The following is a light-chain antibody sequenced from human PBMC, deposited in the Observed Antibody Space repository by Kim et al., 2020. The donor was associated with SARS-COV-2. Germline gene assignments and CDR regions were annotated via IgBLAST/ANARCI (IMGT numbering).Light chain of an antibody. J-gene: IGLJ2*01. CDR2: QGR. CDR3: QAWDSTTVV. Sequence: SVSPGQTARIHWSGDKLEDKFVSWFQQKPGQSPVLVIYQGRKRPSGIPERVSGSNSGNTATLTISRTQAMDEADYYCQAWDSTTVVFGGGAQLTVL. V-gene: IGLV3-1*01. CDR1: KLEDKF.